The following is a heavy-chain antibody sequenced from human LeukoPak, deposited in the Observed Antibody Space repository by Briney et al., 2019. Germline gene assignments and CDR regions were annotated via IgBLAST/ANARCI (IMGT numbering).Heavy chain of an antibody. V-gene: IGHV3-53*01. J-gene: IGHJ1*01. CDR3: ARAQDYCSGGSCYGYFQH. CDR2: LYNGGSP. Sequence: GGSLRLSCAASGFTVSSNYMTWVPQAPGKGLEWVSTLYNGGSPHYADSVKGRFTISSDKSKNTLFLQMNSLRAEDTAVYYCARAQDYCSGGSCYGYFQHWGQGSLVTVSS. CDR1: GFTVSSNY. D-gene: IGHD2-15*01.